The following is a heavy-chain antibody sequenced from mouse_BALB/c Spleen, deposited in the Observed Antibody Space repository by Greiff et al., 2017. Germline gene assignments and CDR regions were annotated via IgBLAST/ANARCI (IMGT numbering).Heavy chain of an antibody. CDR2: IYPGNSDT. J-gene: IGHJ4*01. CDR1: GYTFTSYW. V-gene: IGHV1-5*01. CDR3: TREEDYYGSNYYAMDY. Sequence: EVKLQESGTVLARPGASVKMSCKASGYTFTSYWMHWVKQRPGQGLEWIGAIYPGNSDTSYNQKFKGKAKLTAVTSTSTAYMELSSLTNEDSAVYYCTREEDYYGSNYYAMDYWGQGTSVTVSS. D-gene: IGHD1-1*01.